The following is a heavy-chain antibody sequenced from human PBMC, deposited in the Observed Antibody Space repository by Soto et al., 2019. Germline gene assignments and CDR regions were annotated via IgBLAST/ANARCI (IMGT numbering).Heavy chain of an antibody. J-gene: IGHJ5*02. CDR3: AYRPRSCEYDSSGYYTLYTWFDP. V-gene: IGHV2-5*02. D-gene: IGHD3-22*01. CDR1: GFSLTTNGVG. CDR2: IFWDDDT. Sequence: QITLKESGPTWVEPTQTLTLTCTFSGFSLTTNGVGVGWIRQPSGKALEWLGLIFWDDDTRYSPSLKTRLTITKETSKNQVFLTTTNMDPVDTGTYYCAYRPRSCEYDSSGYYTLYTWFDPWGQGTLVTVSS.